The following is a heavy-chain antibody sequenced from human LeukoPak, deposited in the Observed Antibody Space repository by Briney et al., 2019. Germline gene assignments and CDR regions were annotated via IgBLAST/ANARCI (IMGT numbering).Heavy chain of an antibody. J-gene: IGHJ3*02. CDR2: IYYSGST. V-gene: IGHV4-39*01. CDR1: GSSISSRSYY. D-gene: IGHD3-22*01. Sequence: SHTLSITCTVSGSSISSRSYYWGWIRQPPRKGLEWIGSIYYSGSTYCNPSLKSRVTISVDTSKNQFSLKLSSVTAADTAVYYCARGRDSSGYDDAFDIWGQGTMVTVSS. CDR3: ARGRDSSGYDDAFDI.